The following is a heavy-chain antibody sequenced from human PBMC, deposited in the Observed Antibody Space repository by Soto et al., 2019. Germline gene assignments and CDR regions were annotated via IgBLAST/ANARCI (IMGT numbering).Heavy chain of an antibody. J-gene: IGHJ4*02. D-gene: IGHD1-7*01. CDR1: GYTFTGYY. CDR3: ARVASGTGTPYYFAY. Sequence: ASVKVSCKASGYTFTGYYMHWVRQAPGQGLEWMGWINPNSGGTNYAQKFQGWVTMTRDTSISTAYMELSRLRSDDTAVYYCARVASGTGTPYYFAYWGQGTLVTVSS. CDR2: INPNSGGT. V-gene: IGHV1-2*04.